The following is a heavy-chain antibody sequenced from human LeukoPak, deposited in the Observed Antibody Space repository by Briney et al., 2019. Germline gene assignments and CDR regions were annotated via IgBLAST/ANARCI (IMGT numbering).Heavy chain of an antibody. CDR2: ISSSSSYI. CDR1: GFTFSSYS. CDR3: ARDDNWNYVY. J-gene: IGHJ4*02. V-gene: IGHV3-21*01. Sequence: GGSLRLSCAASGFTFSSYSMNWVRQAPGKGLEWVSSISSSSSYIYYADSVKGRFTISRDNAKNSLCLQMNSLRAEDTAVYYCARDDNWNYVYWGQGTLVTVSS. D-gene: IGHD1-7*01.